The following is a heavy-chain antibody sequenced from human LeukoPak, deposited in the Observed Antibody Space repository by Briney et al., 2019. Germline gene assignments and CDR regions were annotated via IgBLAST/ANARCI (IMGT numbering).Heavy chain of an antibody. D-gene: IGHD1-26*01. CDR3: SPLGGSVDY. J-gene: IGHJ4*02. CDR2: ISWNSGSI. V-gene: IGHV3-9*01. Sequence: GGSLRLSCAASGFTFDDYAMHWVRQAPGKGLEWVSGISWNSGSIGYADSVKGRFTISRDNAKNSLYLQMNSLRAEDTALCYCSPLGGSVDYLGQGTLVTVSS. CDR1: GFTFDDYA.